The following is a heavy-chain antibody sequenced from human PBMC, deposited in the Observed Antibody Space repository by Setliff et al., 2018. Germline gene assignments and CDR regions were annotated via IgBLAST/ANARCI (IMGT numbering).Heavy chain of an antibody. J-gene: IGHJ3*02. V-gene: IGHV1-2*02. Sequence: ASVKVSCKASGYTFAGYCMHWVRQAPRQGLEWMGWINHNRGGANNAQKFQGRITITRHDARNSMYLQMDSLRVEDTAVYYCARPLHIMGTSTAYAFDIWGQGTMVTVSS. CDR2: INHNRGGA. CDR3: ARPLHIMGTSTAYAFDI. D-gene: IGHD1-26*01. CDR1: GYTFAGYC.